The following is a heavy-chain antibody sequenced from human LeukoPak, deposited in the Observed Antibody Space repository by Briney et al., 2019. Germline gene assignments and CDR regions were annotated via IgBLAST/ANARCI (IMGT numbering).Heavy chain of an antibody. CDR1: GGSISSYY. CDR2: IYYSGST. Sequence: SETLSLTCTVSGGSISSYYWSWIRQPPGKGLEWIGYIYYSGSTNYNPSLKSRVTISVDTSKNQFSLKLSSVTAADTAVYYCARIVAGWFDPWGQGTLVTVSS. V-gene: IGHV4-59*12. J-gene: IGHJ5*02. CDR3: ARIVAGWFDP. D-gene: IGHD5-12*01.